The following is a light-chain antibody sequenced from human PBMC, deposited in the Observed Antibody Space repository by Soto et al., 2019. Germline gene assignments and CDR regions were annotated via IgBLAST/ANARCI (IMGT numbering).Light chain of an antibody. Sequence: SALTQPASVYGSPGQSITISRTGTSSDVGSYNYVSWYQHHPGKVPQLMIYDVSNRPSGVSNRFSGSKSGNTASLTISGLQAEDEADYYCSSYTSSNTYVFGTGTKVTVL. CDR1: SSDVGSYNY. CDR3: SSYTSSNTYV. V-gene: IGLV2-14*03. CDR2: DVS. J-gene: IGLJ1*01.